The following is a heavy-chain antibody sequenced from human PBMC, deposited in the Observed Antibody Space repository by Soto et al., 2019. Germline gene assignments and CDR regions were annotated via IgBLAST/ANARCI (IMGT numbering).Heavy chain of an antibody. V-gene: IGHV1-46*03. J-gene: IGHJ6*03. CDR3: ARGGAMVATIRTYYYYYMDV. D-gene: IGHD5-12*01. CDR2: INPSGGST. Sequence: QVQLVQSGAEVKKPGASVKVSCKASGYTFTSYYMHWVRQAPGQGLEWMGIINPSGGSTSYAQKFPGRVTMTRDTATSTVYMELSSLRSEDTAVYYCARGGAMVATIRTYYYYYMDVWGKGTTVTVSS. CDR1: GYTFTSYY.